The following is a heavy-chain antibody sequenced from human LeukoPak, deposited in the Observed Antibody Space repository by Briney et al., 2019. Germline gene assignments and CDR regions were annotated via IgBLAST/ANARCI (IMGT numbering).Heavy chain of an antibody. CDR3: AKNPAIRVEPHYYYYYMDV. CDR1: GFTVSSNY. CDR2: IYSGGST. J-gene: IGHJ6*03. V-gene: IGHV3-66*01. Sequence: PGGSLRLSCAASGFTVSSNYMSWVRQAPGKGLEWVSVIYSGGSTYYADSVKGRFTISRDNSKNTLYLQMNSLRAEDTAVYYCAKNPAIRVEPHYYYYYMDVWGKGTTVTVSS. D-gene: IGHD1-1*01.